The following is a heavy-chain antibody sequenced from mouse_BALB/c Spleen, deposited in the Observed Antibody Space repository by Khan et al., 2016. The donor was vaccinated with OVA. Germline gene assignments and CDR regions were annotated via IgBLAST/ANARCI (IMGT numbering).Heavy chain of an antibody. Sequence: VQLQQSGAELAKPGASVKMSCTASGYTFTSYWMHWIKQRPGQGLEWIGYINPTSGYTDYNQKFTDKATLTEDKSSSTAYMQLSSLTSYDSAVYYCARDRIDYWGRGTALTVSS. J-gene: IGHJ2*01. CDR2: INPTSGYT. CDR1: GYTFTSYW. V-gene: IGHV1-7*01. CDR3: ARDRIDY.